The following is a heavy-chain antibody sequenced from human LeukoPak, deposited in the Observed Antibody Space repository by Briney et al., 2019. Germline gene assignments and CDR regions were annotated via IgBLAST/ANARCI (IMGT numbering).Heavy chain of an antibody. CDR1: GGSISSYY. Sequence: SETLSLTCTVSGGSISSYYWSWIRQPPGKGLEWIGYIYYSGSTYYNPSLKSRVTISVDTSKNQFSLKLSSVTAADTAVYYCASSGGSGSHRWAFDIWGQGTMVTVSS. V-gene: IGHV4-59*06. D-gene: IGHD3-10*01. CDR3: ASSGGSGSHRWAFDI. J-gene: IGHJ3*02. CDR2: IYYSGST.